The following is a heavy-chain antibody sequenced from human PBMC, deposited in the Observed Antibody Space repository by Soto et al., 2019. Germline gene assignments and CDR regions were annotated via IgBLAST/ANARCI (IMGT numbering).Heavy chain of an antibody. J-gene: IGHJ6*03. CDR2: INPNGGVT. V-gene: IGHV1-2*04. CDR3: AGESGAATGTVDYYYSYMDV. CDR1: GDSFNDYY. D-gene: IGHD1-26*01. Sequence: QVQLVQSGAEVRKPGASVTVSCRSSGDSFNDYYIHWVRQAPGQGFEWMGWINPNGGVTKYAQKFQGWVSMTRDTSIRTVYMQLSRLRSDATAVYYCAGESGAATGTVDYYYSYMDVGGTGTAVTVTS.